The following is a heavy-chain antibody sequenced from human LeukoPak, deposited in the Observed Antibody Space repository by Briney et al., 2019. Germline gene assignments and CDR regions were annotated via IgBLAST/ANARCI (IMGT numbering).Heavy chain of an antibody. D-gene: IGHD3-3*02. CDR1: GFTFSSYW. J-gene: IGHJ3*02. V-gene: IGHV3-7*01. CDR2: IKQDGSEK. Sequence: PGGSLRLSCAASGFTFSSYWMSWVRQAPGKGLEWVANIKQDGSEKYYVDSVKGRFTISRDNAKNSLYLQMNSLRAEDTAVYYCARDPLAVDHDAFDIWGQGTMVTVSS. CDR3: ARDPLAVDHDAFDI.